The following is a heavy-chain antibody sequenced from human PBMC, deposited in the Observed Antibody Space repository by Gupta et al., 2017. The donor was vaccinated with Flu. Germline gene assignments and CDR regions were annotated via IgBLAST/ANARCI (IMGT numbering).Heavy chain of an antibody. CDR2: IYYSGST. D-gene: IGHD3-9*01. Sequence: GKGLEWIGYIYYSGSTNYNPSLKSRVTISVDTSKNQFSLKLSSVTAADTAVYYCAGHDILTGYGFVHYWGQGTLVTVSS. V-gene: IGHV4-59*13. J-gene: IGHJ4*02. CDR3: AGHDILTGYGFVHY.